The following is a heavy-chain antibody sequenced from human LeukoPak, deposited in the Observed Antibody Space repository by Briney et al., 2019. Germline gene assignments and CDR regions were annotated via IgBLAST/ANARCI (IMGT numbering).Heavy chain of an antibody. Sequence: GGSLRLSCAASGLTFSGSWMSWVRQAPGQGLEWVAMIDRDGGEKYYGDSVRGRFTISRDNTRNSLYLQMNSLIPEYTAVYYCAKSGTYFDFDCWGQGTLLTVSS. CDR2: IDRDGGEK. V-gene: IGHV3-7*01. J-gene: IGHJ4*02. CDR1: GLTFSGSW. CDR3: AKSGTYFDFDC. D-gene: IGHD1-26*01.